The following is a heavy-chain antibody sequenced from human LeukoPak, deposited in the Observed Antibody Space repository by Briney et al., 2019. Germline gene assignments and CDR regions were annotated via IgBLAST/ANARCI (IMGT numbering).Heavy chain of an antibody. J-gene: IGHJ4*02. CDR1: GGTFSSYA. CDR3: AREGSGSKSAPYYFDY. D-gene: IGHD1-26*01. CDR2: IIPILGIA. Sequence: EASVKVSCKASGGTFSSYAISWVRQAPGQGLEWMGRIIPILGIANYAQKSQGRVTITADKSTSTAYMELSSLRSEDTAVYYCAREGSGSKSAPYYFDYWGQGTLVTVSS. V-gene: IGHV1-69*04.